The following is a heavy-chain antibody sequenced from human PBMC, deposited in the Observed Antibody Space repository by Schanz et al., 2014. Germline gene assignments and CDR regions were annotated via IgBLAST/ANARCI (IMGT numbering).Heavy chain of an antibody. CDR1: GFTFSSYA. CDR2: ISDSGDTA. Sequence: EVQLLESGGGLVQPGGSLRLSCAASGFTFSSYAMSWVRQAPGKGLEWVSLISDSGDTAYYADSVKGRFTISRDNSKNTLYLQMNSLRAEDTAVYFCAKIERNEDWGQGTLVTVSS. CDR3: AKIERNED. V-gene: IGHV3-23*01. J-gene: IGHJ4*02. D-gene: IGHD1-1*01.